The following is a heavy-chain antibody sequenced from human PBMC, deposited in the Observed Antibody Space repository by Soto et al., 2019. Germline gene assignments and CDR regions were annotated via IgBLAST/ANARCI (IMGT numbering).Heavy chain of an antibody. V-gene: IGHV3-7*01. D-gene: IGHD3-10*01. Sequence: HPGGSLRLSCAASGFTFSSYAMSWVRQAPGKGLEWVANINQDGSEKHYVDSVKGRFTVSRDNPKNLLYLQMNSLRAEDTAVYYCARDHVVPGIIWDCWGQGILVTVSS. CDR2: INQDGSEK. J-gene: IGHJ4*02. CDR3: ARDHVVPGIIWDC. CDR1: GFTFSSYA.